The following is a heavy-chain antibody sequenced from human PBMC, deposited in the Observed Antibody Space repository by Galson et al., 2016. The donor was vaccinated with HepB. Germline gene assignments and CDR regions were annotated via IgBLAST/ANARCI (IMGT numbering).Heavy chain of an antibody. D-gene: IGHD2-21*01. CDR2: INPSGGST. CDR1: GYTFISYY. CDR3: ARAASEIPRVISDS. J-gene: IGHJ4*02. V-gene: IGHV1-46*01. Sequence: SVKVSCKASGYTFISYYMHWVRQAPGQGLEWMGVINPSGGSTSYAQKFQGRVTMTRDTSTSTVYMELRSLRSDDTAVYYCARAASEIPRVISDSWGQGSLVIVSS.